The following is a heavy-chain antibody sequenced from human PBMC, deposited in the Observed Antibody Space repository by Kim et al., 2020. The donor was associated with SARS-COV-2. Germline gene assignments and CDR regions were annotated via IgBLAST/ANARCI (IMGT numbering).Heavy chain of an antibody. V-gene: IGHV4-59*08. CDR1: GVSISPFY. J-gene: IGHJ6*02. CDR3: ARVMIRGRRYYNYSMDV. Sequence: SETLSLTCTVSGVSISPFYWSWIRQPPGKGLEWIGCIYFSGTTNYNPSLKSRVTISVDTSKNQFSLKLSSVTAADTAVYYCARVMIRGRRYYNYSMDVWGQVTTVTVSS. CDR2: IYFSGTT. D-gene: IGHD3-10*01.